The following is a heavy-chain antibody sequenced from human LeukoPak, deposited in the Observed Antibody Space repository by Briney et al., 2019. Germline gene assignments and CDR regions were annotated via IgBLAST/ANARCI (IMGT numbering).Heavy chain of an antibody. CDR2: ISNRGDTV. V-gene: IGHV3-11*01. Sequence: GGSPRLSCAASGFTFSDYYMTWLRQAPGKGLERLSYISNRGDTVFYADSVKGRFTVSRDNVKRSLYLQIESLRDDDTAVYHCALGTINKDYYFGMDVWGQGTTVTVSS. D-gene: IGHD2-8*01. CDR3: ALGTINKDYYFGMDV. CDR1: GFTFSDYY. J-gene: IGHJ6*02.